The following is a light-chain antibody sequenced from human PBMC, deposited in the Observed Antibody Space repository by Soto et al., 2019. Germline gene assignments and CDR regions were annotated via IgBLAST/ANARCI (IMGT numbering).Light chain of an antibody. J-gene: IGLJ1*01. V-gene: IGLV2-14*01. CDR2: DVS. CDR1: SSDVGAYKY. CDR3: ISYTSSDTYV. Sequence: QSALTQPASVSGSPGQSITISCTGTSSDVGAYKYVSWYQQHPGKAPKLMIYDVSSRPSGVSNRFSGSKSGNTASLIISGLKAEDEADYYCISYTSSDTYVFGTGTKVT.